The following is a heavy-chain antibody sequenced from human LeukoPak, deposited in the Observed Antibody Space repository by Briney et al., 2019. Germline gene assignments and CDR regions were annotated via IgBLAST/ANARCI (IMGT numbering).Heavy chain of an antibody. CDR1: SYTFTNYA. CDR3: ARSNMGLQRAFDI. CDR2: ISAYNGNT. Sequence: ASVKVSCKASSYTFTNYAFTWVRQAPGQGLEWMGWISAYNGNTNYAQKLQGRVTITADKSTSTAYMELSSPRSEDTAVYYCARSNMGLQRAFDIWGQGTMVTVSS. V-gene: IGHV1-18*01. D-gene: IGHD6-25*01. J-gene: IGHJ3*02.